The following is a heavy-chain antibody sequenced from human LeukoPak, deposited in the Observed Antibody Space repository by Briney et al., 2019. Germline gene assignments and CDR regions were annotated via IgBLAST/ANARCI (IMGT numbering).Heavy chain of an antibody. CDR1: GFTFGGYA. J-gene: IGHJ6*02. Sequence: GGSLRLSCTASGFTFGGYAMSWVRQAPGKGLEWVSSISGGSEDTYYADSAKGRFTISRDNSKTTLYLQMNSLRAEDTAVYYCARTIAQYSNSWLYFYYGLDVWGQGTTVTVSS. D-gene: IGHD6-13*01. CDR2: ISGGSEDT. CDR3: ARTIAQYSNSWLYFYYGLDV. V-gene: IGHV3-23*01.